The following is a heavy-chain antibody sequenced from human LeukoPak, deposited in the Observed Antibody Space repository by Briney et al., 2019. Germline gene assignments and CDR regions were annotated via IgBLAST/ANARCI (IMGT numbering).Heavy chain of an antibody. CDR1: GGSISSLY. V-gene: IGHV4-59*08. CDR3: ARHRAYSSSTPFDY. Sequence: SETLSLTCSVSGGSISSLYWSWIRQPPGKGLEWIGYIYYTGSTNYNPSLKSRVTMFVDMSKNQFFLRLSSVTAADTAVYYCARHRAYSSSTPFDYWGQGTLVTVSS. CDR2: IYYTGST. J-gene: IGHJ4*02. D-gene: IGHD6-6*01.